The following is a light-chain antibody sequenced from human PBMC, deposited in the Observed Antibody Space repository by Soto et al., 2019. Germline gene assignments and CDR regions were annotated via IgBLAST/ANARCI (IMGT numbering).Light chain of an antibody. CDR3: QQSYSTPLT. Sequence: DIQMTQSPSSLSASIGDRVTITCRASQTISSDLNWYQQKPGKAPKLLIYAASSLQSGVPSRFSGSGSGTDFTLTISSLQPEDFATYYCQQSYSTPLTFGGGNKVEIK. CDR2: AAS. V-gene: IGKV1-39*01. J-gene: IGKJ4*01. CDR1: QTISSD.